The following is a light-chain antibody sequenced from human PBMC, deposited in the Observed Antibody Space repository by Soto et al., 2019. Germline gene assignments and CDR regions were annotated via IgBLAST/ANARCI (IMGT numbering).Light chain of an antibody. V-gene: IGKV1-9*01. CDR2: DAS. CDR1: QGISSF. J-gene: IGKJ5*01. Sequence: DIPLTQSPSFLSASVGDRVTITCRASQGISSFLAWYQEKPGEAPKLLIYDASTLQSGVPSRLSGSGSGTEFTLTISSLQPEDFATYYCQQLDSYPITFGQGTRLEIK. CDR3: QQLDSYPIT.